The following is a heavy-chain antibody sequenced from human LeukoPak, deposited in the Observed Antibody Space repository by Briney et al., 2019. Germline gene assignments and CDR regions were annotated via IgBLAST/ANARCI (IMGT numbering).Heavy chain of an antibody. CDR1: GYTFTGYY. CDR3: ARDRSYYDSSGYCED. J-gene: IGHJ4*02. V-gene: IGHV1-2*02. Sequence: ASVKVSCKASGYTFTGYYMHWVRQAPGQGLEWMGWINPNSGGTNYAQKFQGRVTMTRDTSISTAYMELSRLRSDDTAVYYCARDRSYYDSSGYCEDWGQGTLVTVSS. CDR2: INPNSGGT. D-gene: IGHD3-22*01.